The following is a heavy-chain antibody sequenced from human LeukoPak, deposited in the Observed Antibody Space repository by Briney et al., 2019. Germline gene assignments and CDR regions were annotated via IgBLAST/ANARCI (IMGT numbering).Heavy chain of an antibody. CDR1: EFTFSNYC. D-gene: IGHD2-21*02. CDR2: VKQDGSEK. V-gene: IGHV3-7*01. Sequence: GGSLRLSCAASEFTFSNYCMSWVRQAPGKGLEWVANVKQDGSEKYHVDSVKGRFTISRDNAKNSLYLQMNNLRAEDTAVYYCARSRDFYFDYWGQGTLVTVSS. J-gene: IGHJ4*02. CDR3: ARSRDFYFDY.